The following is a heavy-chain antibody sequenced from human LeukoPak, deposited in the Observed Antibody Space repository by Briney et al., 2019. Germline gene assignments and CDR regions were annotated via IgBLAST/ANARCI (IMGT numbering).Heavy chain of an antibody. V-gene: IGHV4-59*01. Sequence: SETLSLTCTVSGGSISSYYWSWIRQPPGKGLEWIGYIYYSGSTNYNPSLKSRVTISVDTSRNQFSLKLSSVTAADTAVYYCARVGWRQWLLDAFDIWGQGTMVTVSS. D-gene: IGHD6-19*01. CDR2: IYYSGST. CDR3: ARVGWRQWLLDAFDI. CDR1: GGSISSYY. J-gene: IGHJ3*02.